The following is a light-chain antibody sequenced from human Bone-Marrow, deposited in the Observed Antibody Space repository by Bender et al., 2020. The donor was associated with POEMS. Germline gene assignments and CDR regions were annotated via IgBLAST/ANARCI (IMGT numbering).Light chain of an antibody. V-gene: IGLV3-10*01. CDR3: FSTDTNGNRGV. Sequence: SYVLTQAPSVSVAPGQTAKITCGGNNIGNKGVHWYQQKPGQAPVLVIYEDSKRPSGIPERFSGSSSGTLATLAISGAQVEDEGDYYCFSTDTNGNRGVFGGGTKLTVL. J-gene: IGLJ3*02. CDR2: EDS. CDR1: NIGNKG.